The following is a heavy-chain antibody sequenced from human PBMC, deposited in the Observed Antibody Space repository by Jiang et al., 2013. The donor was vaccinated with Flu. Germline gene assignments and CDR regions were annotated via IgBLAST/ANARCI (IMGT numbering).Heavy chain of an antibody. CDR2: IYYSGST. Sequence: SLTCTVSGGSISSYYWSWIRQPPGKGLEWIGYIYYSGSTNYNPSLKSRVTISVDTSKNQFSLKLSSVTAADTAVYYCARGDYDFWSGPSWNWFDPWGQGTLVTVSS. CDR3: ARGDYDFWSGPSWNWFDP. CDR1: GGSISSYY. J-gene: IGHJ5*02. V-gene: IGHV4-59*01. D-gene: IGHD3-3*01.